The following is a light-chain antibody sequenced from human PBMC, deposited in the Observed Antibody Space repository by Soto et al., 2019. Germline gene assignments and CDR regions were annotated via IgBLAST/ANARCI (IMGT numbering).Light chain of an antibody. J-gene: IGKJ4*01. CDR1: QSLLHSNGYNS. CDR3: KHDLHTPLT. Sequence: DIVMTQSPLSLPVTPGEPASISCRSSQSLLHSNGYNSLDWYLQNPGQSPQLLIALGSTRPSGAPDRFSVSGPGTDFTLRISRLQAEAGVVDYCKHDLHTPLTFGGGTKVEIK. V-gene: IGKV2-28*01. CDR2: LGS.